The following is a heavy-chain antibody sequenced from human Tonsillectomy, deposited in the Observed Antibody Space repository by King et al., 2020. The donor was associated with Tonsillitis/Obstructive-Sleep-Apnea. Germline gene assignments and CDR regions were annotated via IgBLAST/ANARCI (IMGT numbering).Heavy chain of an antibody. V-gene: IGHV3-30*04. Sequence: QVQLVESGGGVVQPGRSLRLSCAASGFTFSSYAMHWARQAPGKGLEWVALISYDGSNKYYADSGKGRFTISRDNSKNTLYLQMNSLKAEGTAVYYCARNKVGYESPHDAFDIWGQGAMVTVSS. CDR1: GFTFSSYA. D-gene: IGHD5-12*01. CDR3: ARNKVGYESPHDAFDI. J-gene: IGHJ3*02. CDR2: ISYDGSNK.